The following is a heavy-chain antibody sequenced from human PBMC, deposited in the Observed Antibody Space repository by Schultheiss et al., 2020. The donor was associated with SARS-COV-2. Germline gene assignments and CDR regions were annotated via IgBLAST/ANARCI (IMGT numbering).Heavy chain of an antibody. J-gene: IGHJ6*02. Sequence: GGSLRLSCAASGFTFSSYGMHWVRQAPGKGLEWVAVISYDGSNKYYADSLKGRFTISRDNSKNTLYLQMNSLRAEDTAVYYCAKDHSSSYGYYYYYGMDVWGQGTTVTVSS. CDR2: ISYDGSNK. CDR1: GFTFSSYG. D-gene: IGHD6-13*01. CDR3: AKDHSSSYGYYYYYGMDV. V-gene: IGHV3-30*18.